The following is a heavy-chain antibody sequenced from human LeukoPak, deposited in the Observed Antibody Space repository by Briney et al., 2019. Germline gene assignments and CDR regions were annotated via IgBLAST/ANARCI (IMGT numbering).Heavy chain of an antibody. Sequence: GGSLRLSCAASGFSFSSYSMNWVRQAPGKGLQWVSYIGSLSAIYYTDSVKGRFTISRDNAQNSLHLQMNSLRDEDTAVYYCVRDWSRGYFDYWGQGTLVTVSS. D-gene: IGHD3-3*01. J-gene: IGHJ4*02. CDR3: VRDWSRGYFDY. CDR1: GFSFSSYS. CDR2: IGSLSAI. V-gene: IGHV3-48*02.